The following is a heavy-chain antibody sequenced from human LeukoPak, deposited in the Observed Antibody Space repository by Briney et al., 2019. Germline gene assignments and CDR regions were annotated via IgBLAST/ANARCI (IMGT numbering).Heavy chain of an antibody. CDR3: ARVGYYDFWSGSPRIYYYMDV. J-gene: IGHJ6*03. V-gene: IGHV3-23*01. D-gene: IGHD3-3*01. Sequence: PGGSLRLSCAASGFTFSSYAMSWVRQAPGKGLEWVSAISGSGGSTYYADSVKGRFTISRDNSKNTLYLQMNSLRAEDTAVYYCARVGYYDFWSGSPRIYYYMDVWGKGTTVTVSS. CDR2: ISGSGGST. CDR1: GFTFSSYA.